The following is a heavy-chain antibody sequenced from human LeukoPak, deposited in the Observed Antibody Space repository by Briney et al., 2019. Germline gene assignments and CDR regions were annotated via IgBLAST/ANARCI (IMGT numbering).Heavy chain of an antibody. CDR3: ARGLRGYSYGRRIPNYYYYYMDV. CDR1: GGSFSGYY. CDR2: INHSGST. J-gene: IGHJ6*03. V-gene: IGHV4-34*01. D-gene: IGHD5-18*01. Sequence: SETLSLTCAVYGGSFSGYYWSWIRQPPGKGLEWIGEINHSGSTNYNPSLKSRVTISVDTSKNQFSLKLSSVTAADTAVYYCARGLRGYSYGRRIPNYYYYYMDVWGKGTTVTVSS.